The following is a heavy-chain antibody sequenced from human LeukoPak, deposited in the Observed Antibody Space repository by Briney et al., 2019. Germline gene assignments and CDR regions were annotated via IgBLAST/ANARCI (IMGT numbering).Heavy chain of an antibody. V-gene: IGHV3-21*01. CDR3: ARGGPIAAAGIGDAFDI. Sequence: GGSLRLSYAASGFTFSSYSMNWVRQAPGKGLEWVSSISSSSSYIYYADSVKGRFTISRDNAKNSLYLQMNSLRAEDTAVYYCARGGPIAAAGIGDAFDIWGQGTMVTVSS. CDR2: ISSSSSYI. CDR1: GFTFSSYS. J-gene: IGHJ3*02. D-gene: IGHD6-13*01.